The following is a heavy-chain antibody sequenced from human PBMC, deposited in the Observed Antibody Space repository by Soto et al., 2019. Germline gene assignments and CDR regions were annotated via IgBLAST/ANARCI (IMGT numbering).Heavy chain of an antibody. CDR1: GGSISSSSYY. CDR3: ARHSADYYYYGMDV. V-gene: IGHV4-39*01. J-gene: IGHJ6*02. Sequence: SETLSLTCTVSGGSISSSSYYWGWIRQPPGKGLEWIGSIYYSGSTYYNPSLKSRVTISVDTSKNQFSLKLSSVTAADTAVYYCARHSADYYYYGMDVWGQGTTVTVSS. D-gene: IGHD6-13*01. CDR2: IYYSGST.